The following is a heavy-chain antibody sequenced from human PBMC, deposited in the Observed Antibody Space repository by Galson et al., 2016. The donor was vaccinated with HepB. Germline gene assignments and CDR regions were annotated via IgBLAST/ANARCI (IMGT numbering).Heavy chain of an antibody. CDR1: GGSISNYY. J-gene: IGHJ3*01. D-gene: IGHD3-22*01. Sequence: ETLSLTCTVSGGSISNYYWNWIRQPPGKGLEGIGYMSYSGSINYKPSLKSRVTLSGDTSKNQFSLKLRSVTTADTAVYYCARGYDSSGYYYGSDAFDLWGLGTMVTVSS. V-gene: IGHV4-59*01. CDR2: MSYSGSI. CDR3: ARGYDSSGYYYGSDAFDL.